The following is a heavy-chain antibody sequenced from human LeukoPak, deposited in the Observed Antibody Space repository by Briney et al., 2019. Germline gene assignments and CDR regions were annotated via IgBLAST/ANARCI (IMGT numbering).Heavy chain of an antibody. CDR1: GGSISSYY. Sequence: PSETLSLTCTVSGGSISSYYWSWIRQPPGKGREWIGYIYYSGSTNYNPSLKSRVTIAVDTSKNQISLKLSSVTAADTAVYYCARQRTIPYYYDPSDAFDIWGQGTMVTVSS. D-gene: IGHD3-22*01. V-gene: IGHV4-59*08. CDR3: ARQRTIPYYYDPSDAFDI. CDR2: IYYSGST. J-gene: IGHJ3*02.